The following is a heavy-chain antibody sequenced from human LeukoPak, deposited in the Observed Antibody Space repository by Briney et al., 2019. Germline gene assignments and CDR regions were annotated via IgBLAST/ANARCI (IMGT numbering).Heavy chain of an antibody. CDR2: INPNSGGT. Sequence: ASVKVSCKASGYSFTGYYMHSVRQTPRRGLGWRGWINPNSGGTNYAQKFQGRVTMTRDTSISTAYMELSRLRSDDTAVYYCARDGRIAAAGTSSWFDPWGQGTLVTVSS. D-gene: IGHD6-13*01. CDR3: ARDGRIAAAGTSSWFDP. CDR1: GYSFTGYY. J-gene: IGHJ5*02. V-gene: IGHV1-2*02.